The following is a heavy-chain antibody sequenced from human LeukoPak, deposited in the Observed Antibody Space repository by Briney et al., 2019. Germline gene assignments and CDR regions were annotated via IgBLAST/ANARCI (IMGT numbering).Heavy chain of an antibody. V-gene: IGHV4-34*01. J-gene: IGHJ5*02. Sequence: PSETLSLTCAVYGGSFSGYYWSWIRQPPGKGLEWIGEINHSGSTNYNPSLKSRVTMSVDTSKNQFSLKLSSVTAADTAVYYCARVEYCSSTSCYSGGWFDPWGQGTLVTVSS. CDR3: ARVEYCSSTSCYSGGWFDP. D-gene: IGHD2-2*02. CDR1: GGSFSGYY. CDR2: INHSGST.